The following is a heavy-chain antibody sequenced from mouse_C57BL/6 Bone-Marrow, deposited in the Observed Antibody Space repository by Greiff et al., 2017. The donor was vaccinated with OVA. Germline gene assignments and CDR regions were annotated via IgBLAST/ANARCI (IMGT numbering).Heavy chain of an antibody. CDR3: TRYDYDDYYAMDY. Sequence: VQLQQSGTVLARPGASVKMSCKPSGYTFTSYWMHWVKQRPGQGLEWIGAIYPGNSDTSYNQKFKGKAKLTAVTSASTAYMELSSLTNEDSAVYYCTRYDYDDYYAMDYWGQGTSVTVSS. V-gene: IGHV1-5*01. D-gene: IGHD2-4*01. CDR1: GYTFTSYW. J-gene: IGHJ4*01. CDR2: IYPGNSDT.